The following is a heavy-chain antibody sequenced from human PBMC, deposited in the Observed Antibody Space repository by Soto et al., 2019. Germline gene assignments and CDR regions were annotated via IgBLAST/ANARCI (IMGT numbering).Heavy chain of an antibody. CDR3: ARTAGDLDY. D-gene: IGHD4-17*01. Sequence: QVQLVQSGAEVKKPGASVKVSCKTSGYTFTNYDINWVRQATGQGLEWMGWTNPKSGYTGSAQKFQGRVTMTRDSSIRTAYMELHSLTAGDTAVYYCARTAGDLDYGGQGTLITVSS. V-gene: IGHV1-8*01. J-gene: IGHJ4*02. CDR2: TNPKSGYT. CDR1: GYTFTNYD.